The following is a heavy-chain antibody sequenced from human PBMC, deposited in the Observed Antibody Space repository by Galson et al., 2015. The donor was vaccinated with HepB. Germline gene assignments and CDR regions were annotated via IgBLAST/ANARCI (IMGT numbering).Heavy chain of an antibody. CDR3: ARDRGSYQFDY. D-gene: IGHD1-26*01. Sequence: SLRLSCAASGFTFSSYGMHWVRQAPGKGLEWVAVISYDGSNKYYADSVKGRFTISRDNSKNTLYLQMNSLRAEDTAVYYCARDRGSYQFDYWGQGTLVTVSS. CDR2: ISYDGSNK. J-gene: IGHJ4*02. V-gene: IGHV3-30*03. CDR1: GFTFSSYG.